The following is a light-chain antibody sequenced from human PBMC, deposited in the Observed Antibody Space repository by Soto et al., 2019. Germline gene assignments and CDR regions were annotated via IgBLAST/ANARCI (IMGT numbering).Light chain of an antibody. J-gene: IGKJ1*01. CDR1: QSVLFSSNNKNY. Sequence: DIVMTQSPDSLGVSLGERATINCKSSQSVLFSSNNKNYLAWFQQKPGQPPKLLIYWASTRESGVPDRFTGSGSGTDFPLTISSLQAEDAAVYYCQQYYGTPRTFGQGTKVDIK. CDR3: QQYYGTPRT. CDR2: WAS. V-gene: IGKV4-1*01.